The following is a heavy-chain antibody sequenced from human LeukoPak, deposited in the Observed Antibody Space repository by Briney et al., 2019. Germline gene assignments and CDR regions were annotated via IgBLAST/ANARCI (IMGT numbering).Heavy chain of an antibody. Sequence: SETLSLTCTVSGGSISRSNYYWGWIRQPPGKALEWIGSIFYSGTTYYYNPSLKSRVTISVDTSKNQFSLKLSSVTAADTAVYYCAREGYLDTSGYLAYYFDFWGQGTLVTVSS. CDR2: IFYSGTT. J-gene: IGHJ4*02. D-gene: IGHD3-22*01. CDR1: GGSISRSNYY. CDR3: AREGYLDTSGYLAYYFDF. V-gene: IGHV4-39*07.